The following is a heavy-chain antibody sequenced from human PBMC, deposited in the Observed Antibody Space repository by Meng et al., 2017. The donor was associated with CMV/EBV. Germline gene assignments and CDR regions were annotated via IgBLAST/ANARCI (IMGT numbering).Heavy chain of an antibody. CDR3: ANAMVRYNWFDP. J-gene: IGHJ5*02. CDR2: INPSGGST. V-gene: IGHV1-46*01. Sequence: ASVKVSCKASGYTFTSYYMHWVRQAPGQGLEWMGIINPSGGSTSYAQKFQGRVTMTRATSTSTVYMELSSLRSEDTAVYYCANAMVRYNWFDPWGQGTLVTVSS. D-gene: IGHD4-23*01. CDR1: GYTFTSYY.